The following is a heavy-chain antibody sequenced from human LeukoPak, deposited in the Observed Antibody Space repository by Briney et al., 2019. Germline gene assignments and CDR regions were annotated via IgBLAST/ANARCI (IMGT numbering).Heavy chain of an antibody. CDR1: RFAISNYG. D-gene: IGHD3-10*01. Sequence: GGSLRFSCAVSRFAISNYGMKWVRQDPGKGLEWVSAVSGSAGSTYYADSVKGRFTISRDNSKNTLNLQMNSLRADDTAVYYCAKTRALLWFGESTFDYWGQGTLVTVSS. CDR3: AKTRALLWFGESTFDY. V-gene: IGHV3-23*01. J-gene: IGHJ4*02. CDR2: VSGSAGST.